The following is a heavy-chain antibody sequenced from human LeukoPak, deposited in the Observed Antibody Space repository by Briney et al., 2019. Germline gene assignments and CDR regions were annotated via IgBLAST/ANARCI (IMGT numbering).Heavy chain of an antibody. V-gene: IGHV1-2*02. J-gene: IGHJ4*02. Sequence: GASVKVSCEPSGYTFIDHYLHWVRQAPGQGLESLGWIDPDTGDTNYPQKFQGRLTMTRDTSSSTAYMELNRLRSDDTAVYYCARAGHNSNSGGYDFWGLGTLVTVSS. CDR2: IDPDTGDT. CDR3: ARAGHNSNSGGYDF. D-gene: IGHD3-22*01. CDR1: GYTFIDHY.